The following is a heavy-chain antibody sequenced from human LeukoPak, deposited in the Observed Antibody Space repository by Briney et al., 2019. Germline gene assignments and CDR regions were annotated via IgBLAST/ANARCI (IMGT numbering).Heavy chain of an antibody. V-gene: IGHV3-21*01. CDR2: IGGDSSYI. D-gene: IGHD3-10*01. CDR3: AREYGSGSYRY. CDR1: GFTFSTYN. Sequence: GGSLRLSCAASGFTFSTYNMNWVRQAPGKGLEWVSSIGGDSSYIYYADSVKGRFTVSRDNAKNSLYLQMNSLRAEDTAVYYCAREYGSGSYRYWGQGTLVTASP. J-gene: IGHJ4*02.